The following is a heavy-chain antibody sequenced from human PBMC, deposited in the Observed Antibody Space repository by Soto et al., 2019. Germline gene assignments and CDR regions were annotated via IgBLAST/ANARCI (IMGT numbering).Heavy chain of an antibody. Sequence: GGSLRLSXTVSGFAFNNYGINWVRQAPGQGLEWVSSISKSDYTYYSDSVKGRFTISRDNAKNSVSLQMNTLRVEDTAVYYCAREDSIIIPAVSDFWGQGTLVTVSS. D-gene: IGHD2-2*01. CDR3: AREDSIIIPAVSDF. V-gene: IGHV3-21*01. CDR1: GFAFNNYG. J-gene: IGHJ4*02. CDR2: ISKSDYT.